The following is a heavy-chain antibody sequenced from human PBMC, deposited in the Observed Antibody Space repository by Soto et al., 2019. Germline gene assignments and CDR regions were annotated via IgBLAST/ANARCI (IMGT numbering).Heavy chain of an antibody. CDR2: ISGSGGST. CDR3: AKAVSSSWFFFDY. Sequence: GGSLRLSCAASGFTFSSYAMSWVRQAPGKGLEWVSAISGSGGSTYYADSVKGRFTTSRDNSKNTLYLQMNSLRAEDTAVYYCAKAVSSSWFFFDYWGQGTLVTVSS. CDR1: GFTFSSYA. D-gene: IGHD6-13*01. V-gene: IGHV3-23*01. J-gene: IGHJ4*02.